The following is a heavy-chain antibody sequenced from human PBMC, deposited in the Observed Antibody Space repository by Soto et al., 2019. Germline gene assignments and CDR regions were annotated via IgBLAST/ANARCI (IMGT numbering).Heavy chain of an antibody. D-gene: IGHD3-22*01. CDR3: RRDFEEFANSQLYYSMSV. CDR1: GFTFSEYG. Sequence: GESLKISCVTSGFTFSEYGFHWVRQAPGKGLYWVAMISFDGNKVNYAESVKGRFTISRDPSRNTLYLHMTSLTAEDAAVYYCRRDFEEFANSQLYYSMSVWCPGTTLTVSS. J-gene: IGHJ6*02. V-gene: IGHV3-30*03. CDR2: ISFDGNKV.